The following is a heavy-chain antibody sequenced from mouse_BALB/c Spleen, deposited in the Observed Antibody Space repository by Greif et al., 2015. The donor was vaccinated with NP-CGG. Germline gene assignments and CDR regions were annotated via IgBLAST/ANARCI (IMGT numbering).Heavy chain of an antibody. D-gene: IGHD1-1*01. CDR1: GFTFSSYA. CDR3: ARHGPRFDYGSSYDVAWFAC. Sequence: EVQLVESGGGLVKPGGSLKLSCAASGFTFSSYAMSWVRQTPEKRLEWVATISSGGSYTYYPDSVEGRFTISRDNAKNTLSQQMSSLRCEDAAMYYWARHGPRFDYGSSYDVAWFACWGPGTLVTVSA. J-gene: IGHJ3*01. CDR2: ISSGGSYT. V-gene: IGHV5-9-3*01.